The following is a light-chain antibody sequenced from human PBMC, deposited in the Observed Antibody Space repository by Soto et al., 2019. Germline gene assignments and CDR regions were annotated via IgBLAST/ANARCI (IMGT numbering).Light chain of an antibody. CDR1: NIGSKG. CDR3: QVWDSGSAHVV. V-gene: IGLV3-21*04. CDR2: SET. Sequence: SYELTQPPSVSVAPGKTASISCGGNNIGSKGVHWYQQKPGRAPGLVIYSETALPPVFPERFSGSNSANLATLTISRVEAGDEADYYCQVWDSGSAHVVFGGGTKLTVL. J-gene: IGLJ2*01.